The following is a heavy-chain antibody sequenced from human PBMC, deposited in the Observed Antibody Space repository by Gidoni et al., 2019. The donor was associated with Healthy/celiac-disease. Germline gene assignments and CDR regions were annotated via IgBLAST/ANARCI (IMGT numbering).Heavy chain of an antibody. CDR1: GYTFTSYY. D-gene: IGHD2-15*01. V-gene: IGHV1-46*01. Sequence: QVQLVQSGAEVKKPGASVKVSCKASGYTFTSYYMHWVRQAPGQGLEWMGIINPRGGSTSYAQKFQGRVTITRDTATSTVYMELSSLRSEDTAVYYWTGRRMDCSGGSCFGGGGDWFDPWGQGTLVTVSS. J-gene: IGHJ5*02. CDR3: TGRRMDCSGGSCFGGGGDWFDP. CDR2: INPRGGST.